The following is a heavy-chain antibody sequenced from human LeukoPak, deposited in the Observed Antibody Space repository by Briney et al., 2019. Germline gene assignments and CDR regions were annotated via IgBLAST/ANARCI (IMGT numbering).Heavy chain of an antibody. D-gene: IGHD3-10*01. CDR2: AYYSGST. J-gene: IGHJ4*02. CDR1: GGSISSSSYY. Sequence: SETLSLTCTVSGGSISSSSYYWGWIRQPPGKGLEWIGSAYYSGSTYHNPSLKSRVTISVDTSKNQFSLKLSSVTAADTAVYYCAAILTGSYFVVDYWGQGTLVTISS. V-gene: IGHV4-39*07. CDR3: AAILTGSYFVVDY.